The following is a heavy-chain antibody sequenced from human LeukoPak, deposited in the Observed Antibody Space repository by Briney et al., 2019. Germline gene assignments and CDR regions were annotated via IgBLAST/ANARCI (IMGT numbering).Heavy chain of an antibody. CDR3: ARDYDGQYYFDY. Sequence: ASVKVSCKASGYIFTDYYMHWVRHAPGQRLEWMGWISAYNGNTNYAQKLQGRVTMTTDTSTSTAYMELRSLRSDDTAVYYCARDYDGQYYFDYWGQGTLVTVSS. J-gene: IGHJ4*02. D-gene: IGHD3-3*01. CDR1: GYIFTDYY. V-gene: IGHV1-18*04. CDR2: ISAYNGNT.